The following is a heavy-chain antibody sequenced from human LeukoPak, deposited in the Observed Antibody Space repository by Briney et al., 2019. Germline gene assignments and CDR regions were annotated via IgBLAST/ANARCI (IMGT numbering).Heavy chain of an antibody. CDR1: GVTLSNYW. D-gene: IGHD1-26*01. V-gene: IGHV3-74*01. Sequence: GGSLRLSCVGSGVTLSNYWMYWVRQGPEKGLVWVSRISGDGRTTDYADSGKGRFTTFRDNAKNTLYLQMNSLRAEDTAVYYCARSGKVGATLIDAFDIWGQGTMVTVSS. J-gene: IGHJ3*02. CDR3: ARSGKVGATLIDAFDI. CDR2: ISGDGRTT.